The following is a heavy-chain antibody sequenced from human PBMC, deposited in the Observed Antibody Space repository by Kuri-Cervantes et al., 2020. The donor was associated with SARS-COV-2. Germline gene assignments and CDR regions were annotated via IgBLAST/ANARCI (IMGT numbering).Heavy chain of an antibody. CDR3: ARSFEGWDV. Sequence: GGSLRLSCAASGFTFSSYGMHWVRQAPGKGLEWVAVISYDGSNKYYADSVKGRFTISRDNSKNTLYLQMNSLRAEDTAVYCCARSFEGWDVWGQGTTVTVSS. CDR2: ISYDGSNK. V-gene: IGHV3-30*03. J-gene: IGHJ6*02. CDR1: GFTFSSYG. D-gene: IGHD3-9*01.